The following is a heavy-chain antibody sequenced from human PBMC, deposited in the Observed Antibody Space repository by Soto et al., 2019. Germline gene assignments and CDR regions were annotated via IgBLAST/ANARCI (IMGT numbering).Heavy chain of an antibody. D-gene: IGHD2-15*01. CDR3: AKGGHEGFCSGGRCYFDY. CDR2: ISWNSNII. CDR1: GFTFDDYA. J-gene: IGHJ4*02. V-gene: IGHV3-9*01. Sequence: EVQLVESGGGLVQPGRSLRLSCAASGFTFDDYAMHWVRRVPGKGLEWVSSISWNSNIIGYADSVKGCFTISRDKAKNSLYMQINIMLPEDTALYYCAKGGHEGFCSGGRCYFDYWGQGTLVTVSS.